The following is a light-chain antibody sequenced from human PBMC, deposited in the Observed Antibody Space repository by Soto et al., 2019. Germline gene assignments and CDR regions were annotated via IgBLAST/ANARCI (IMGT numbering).Light chain of an antibody. CDR1: QSLLYSDGYNY. J-gene: IGKJ4*01. Sequence: DIVMTQSPLSLSVTPGEPASISCRSSQSLLYSDGYNYLDWYLQKPGQSPQLLIYLASNRASGVPDRFSGSGSGTDFTLKINTVEAEDVGVYYCMQSRQALSFGGGTKVEIK. V-gene: IGKV2-28*01. CDR3: MQSRQALS. CDR2: LAS.